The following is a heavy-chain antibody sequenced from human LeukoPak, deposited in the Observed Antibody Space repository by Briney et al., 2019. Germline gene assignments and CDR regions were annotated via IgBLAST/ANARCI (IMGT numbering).Heavy chain of an antibody. V-gene: IGHV4-61*02. J-gene: IGHJ3*02. D-gene: IGHD2-2*01. CDR2: IYTSGST. CDR3: ARDASYCSSTSCSDAFDI. CDR1: GGSISSGSFY. Sequence: SQTLSLTCTVSGGSISSGSFYWSWIRQPAGKGLEWIGRIYTSGSTNYNPSLKSRVTISVDTSKNQFSLKLSSVTAADTAVYYCARDASYCSSTSCSDAFDIWGQGTMVTVSS.